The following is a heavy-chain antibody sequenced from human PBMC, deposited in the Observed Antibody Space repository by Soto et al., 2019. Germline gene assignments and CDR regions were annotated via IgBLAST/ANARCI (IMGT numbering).Heavy chain of an antibody. D-gene: IGHD3-10*01. CDR2: IYYSGST. J-gene: IGHJ3*02. CDR3: ARDGLGDAFDI. Sequence: PSETLSLTCAVYGGSFSGYYWTWIRQPPGKGLEWIGYIYYSGSTYYNPSLKSRVTISVDTSKNQFSLKLSSVTAADTAVYYCARDGLGDAFDIWGQGTMVTVSS. CDR1: GGSFSGYY. V-gene: IGHV4-34*09.